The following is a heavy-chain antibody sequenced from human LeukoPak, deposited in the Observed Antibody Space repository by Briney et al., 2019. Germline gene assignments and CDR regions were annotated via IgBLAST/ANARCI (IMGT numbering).Heavy chain of an antibody. V-gene: IGHV3-21*01. D-gene: IGHD3-3*01. CDR1: GLTFSAYD. Sequence: GGSLRLSCAPSGLTFSAYDMNWVRQAPGKGLQWVSSISMTSTYINYADSFKGRFTISRDNANNSLYLQMNSLRADDTAVYYCARELWSGRSAAFDIWGLGTTVTVSS. J-gene: IGHJ3*02. CDR3: ARELWSGRSAAFDI. CDR2: ISMTSTYI.